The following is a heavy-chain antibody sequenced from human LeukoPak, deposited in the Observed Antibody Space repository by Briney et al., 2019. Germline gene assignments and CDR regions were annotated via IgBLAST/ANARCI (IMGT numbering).Heavy chain of an antibody. V-gene: IGHV7-4-1*02. CDR2: INTNTGNP. CDR1: GGTFSSYA. Sequence: GASVKVSCKASGGTFSSYAISWVRQAPGQGLEWMGWINTNTGNPTYAQGFTGRFVFSLDTSVSTAYLQISSLKAEDTAVYYCARKHGPPASYNWFDPWGQGTLVTVSS. J-gene: IGHJ5*02. D-gene: IGHD2-2*01. CDR3: ARKHGPPASYNWFDP.